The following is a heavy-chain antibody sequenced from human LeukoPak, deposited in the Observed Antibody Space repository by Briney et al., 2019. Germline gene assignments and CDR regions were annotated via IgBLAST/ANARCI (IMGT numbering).Heavy chain of an antibody. V-gene: IGHV4-34*01. CDR2: INHSGST. J-gene: IGHJ5*02. CDR3: ARQYSSSRGPNWFDP. Sequence: SETLSLTCAVYGGSFSGYYWSWIRQPPGKGLEWIGEINHSGSTNYNPSLKSRVTISVDTSKNQFSLKLSSVTAADTAVYYCARQYSSSRGPNWFDPWGQGTLVTVSS. CDR1: GGSFSGYY. D-gene: IGHD6-13*01.